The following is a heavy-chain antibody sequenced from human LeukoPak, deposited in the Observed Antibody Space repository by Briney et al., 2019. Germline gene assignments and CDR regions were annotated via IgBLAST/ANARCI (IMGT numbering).Heavy chain of an antibody. CDR2: INHSGST. V-gene: IGHV4-34*01. CDR3: ARDRRSIIAARPRNWFDP. Sequence: SETLSLTCAVYGGSFSGYYWSWIRQPPGKGLEWIGEINHSGSTNYNPSLKSRVTISVDTSKNQFSLKLSFVTAADTAVYYCARDRRSIIAARPRNWFDPWGQGTLVTVSS. J-gene: IGHJ5*02. CDR1: GGSFSGYY. D-gene: IGHD6-6*01.